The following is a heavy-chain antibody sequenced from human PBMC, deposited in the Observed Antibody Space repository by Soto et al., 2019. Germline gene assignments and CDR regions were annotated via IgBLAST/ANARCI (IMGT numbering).Heavy chain of an antibody. CDR1: GFSITNAW. D-gene: IGHD1-26*01. CDR2: IKSKTDGGTT. Sequence: EVQLVESGGDLVKPGGSLRLSCAASGFSITNAWMTWVRQPPGKGLEWVGRIKSKTDGGTTDYVAPVKGRFTISRDDSKNTLYLQMNSLKTEDTAVYYCTTRGGRYRPAWDYYCYGMDVWGQGTTVTVSS. V-gene: IGHV3-15*01. J-gene: IGHJ6*02. CDR3: TTRGGRYRPAWDYYCYGMDV.